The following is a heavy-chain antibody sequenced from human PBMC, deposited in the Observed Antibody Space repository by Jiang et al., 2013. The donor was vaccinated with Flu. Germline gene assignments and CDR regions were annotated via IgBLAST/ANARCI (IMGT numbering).Heavy chain of an antibody. J-gene: IGHJ6*02. V-gene: IGHV7-4-1*02. Sequence: PCKASGYTFTSYAMNWVRQAPGQGLEWMGWINTNTGNPTYAQGFTGRFVFSLDTSVSTAYLQISSLKAEDTAVYYCARRSSGWAVVLDVWGQGTTVTVSS. CDR3: ARRSSGWAVVLDV. CDR2: INTNTGNP. CDR1: GYTFTSYA. D-gene: IGHD1-14*01.